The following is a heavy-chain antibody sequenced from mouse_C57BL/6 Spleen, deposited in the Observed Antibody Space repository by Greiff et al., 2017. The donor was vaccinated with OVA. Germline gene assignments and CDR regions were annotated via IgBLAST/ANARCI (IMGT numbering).Heavy chain of an antibody. CDR2: IYPGSGST. V-gene: IGHV1-55*01. CDR3: ARCYDYARCFGY. D-gene: IGHD2-4*01. J-gene: IGHJ2*01. Sequence: QVQLQQPGAELVKPGASVKMSCKASGYTFTSYWMTWVKQRPGQGLEWIGEIYPGSGSTNYNEKFKGKATLTVDTSSSTAYMQLSSLTSEDSAVXCCARCYDYARCFGYRGQGTTLTVAS. CDR1: GYTFTSYW.